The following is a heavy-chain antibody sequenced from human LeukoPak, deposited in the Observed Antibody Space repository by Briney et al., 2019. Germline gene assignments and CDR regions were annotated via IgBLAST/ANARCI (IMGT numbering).Heavy chain of an antibody. D-gene: IGHD5-12*01. CDR1: GFTVSSNY. V-gene: IGHV3-53*01. CDR2: IYSGGST. J-gene: IGHJ4*02. Sequence: PGGSLRLSCAASGFTVSSNYMSWVRQAPGKGLEWVSVIYSGGSTYYADSVKGRFTISRDNSKNPLYLQTNSLRAEDTAVYYCARGGSKKVPGFDYWGQGTLVTVSS. CDR3: ARGGSKKVPGFDY.